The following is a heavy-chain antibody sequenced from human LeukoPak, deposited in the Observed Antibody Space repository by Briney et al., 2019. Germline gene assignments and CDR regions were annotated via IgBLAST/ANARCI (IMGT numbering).Heavy chain of an antibody. CDR1: GYTFTGYY. CDR2: INPNSGGT. CDR3: ARGEVVVPAAMLHYYYGMDV. V-gene: IGHV1-2*02. D-gene: IGHD2-2*01. J-gene: IGHJ6*02. Sequence: ASVKVSCKASGYTFTGYYMHWGRQAPGQGLEWMGWINPNSGGTNYAQKFQGRVTMTRDTSISTAYMELSRLRSDDTAVYYCARGEVVVPAAMLHYYYGMDVWGQGTTVTVSS.